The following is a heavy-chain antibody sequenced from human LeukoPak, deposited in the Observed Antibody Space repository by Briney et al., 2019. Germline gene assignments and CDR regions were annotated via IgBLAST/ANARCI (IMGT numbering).Heavy chain of an antibody. V-gene: IGHV1-69*13. D-gene: IGHD3-22*01. CDR3: ARDLSQGYYNKHYYYYYGMDV. CDR1: GGTFSSYA. CDR2: IIPIFGTA. Sequence: GASVKVSCKASGGTFSSYAISWVRQAPGQGLEWMGGIIPIFGTANYAQKFQGRVTITADESTSTAYMELSSLRSEDTAVYYCARDLSQGYYNKHYYYYYGMDVWGQGTTVTVSS. J-gene: IGHJ6*02.